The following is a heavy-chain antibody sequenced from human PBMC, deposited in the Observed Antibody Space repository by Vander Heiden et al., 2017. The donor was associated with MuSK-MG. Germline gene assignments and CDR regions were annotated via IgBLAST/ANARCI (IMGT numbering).Heavy chain of an antibody. V-gene: IGHV4-4*07. CDR2: IYTST. D-gene: IGHD2-2*02. CDR1: GAPISGYY. J-gene: IGHJ2*01. Sequence: QVQLQESGPGLVKPSETLSLTCPVSGAPISGYYWSWIRQPAGEGLEWIGRIYTSTNYNPSLESRVTMSVDTSKNQFSLKLSYVTAADTAIYYCARDRCGSTTCYNRYFDLWGRGTLITVSS. CDR3: ARDRCGSTTCYNRYFDL.